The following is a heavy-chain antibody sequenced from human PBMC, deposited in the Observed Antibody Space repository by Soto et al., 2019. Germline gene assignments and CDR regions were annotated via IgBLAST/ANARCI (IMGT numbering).Heavy chain of an antibody. CDR1: GGSISSGGYS. D-gene: IGHD4-17*01. V-gene: IGHV4-30-2*01. J-gene: IGHJ4*02. Sequence: QLQLQESGSGLVKPSQTLSLTCAVPGGSISSGGYSCTWIGQPPGKGLEWIGYIYHSGSTYYNPSLKSRVTISVDRSKNQFSLKLSSVTAADTAVYYCARAMTTVNTFDYWGQGTLVTVSS. CDR3: ARAMTTVNTFDY. CDR2: IYHSGST.